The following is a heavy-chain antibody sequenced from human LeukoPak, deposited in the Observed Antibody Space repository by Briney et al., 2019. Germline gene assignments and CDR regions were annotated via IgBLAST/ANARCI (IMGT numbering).Heavy chain of an antibody. J-gene: IGHJ3*02. CDR1: GYTFTSYG. CDR2: ISAYNGNT. CDR3: ARSSIVGANDAFDI. Sequence: ASVKVSCKTSGYTFTSYGISWVRQAPGQGLEWMGWISAYNGNTNYAQKLQGRVTMTTDTSTSTAYMELRSLRSDDTAVYYCARSSIVGANDAFDIWGQGTMVTVSS. D-gene: IGHD1-26*01. V-gene: IGHV1-18*01.